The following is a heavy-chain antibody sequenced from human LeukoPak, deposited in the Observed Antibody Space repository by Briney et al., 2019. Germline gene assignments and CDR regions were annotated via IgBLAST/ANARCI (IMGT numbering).Heavy chain of an antibody. V-gene: IGHV3-11*01. Sequence: GGSLRLSCAASGFTFSDYYMSWIRQAPGKRLKWVSYISSSGSSIYYADSVKGRFTISRDNAKNSLYLQMNSLRAEDTAVYYCAGTLSVVPAAIGYWGQGTLVTVSS. CDR3: AGTLSVVPAAIGY. D-gene: IGHD2-2*01. CDR1: GFTFSDYY. CDR2: ISSSGSSI. J-gene: IGHJ4*02.